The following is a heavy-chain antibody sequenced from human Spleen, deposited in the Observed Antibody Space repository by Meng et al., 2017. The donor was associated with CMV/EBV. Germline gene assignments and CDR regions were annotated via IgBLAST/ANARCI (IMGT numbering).Heavy chain of an antibody. CDR3: ARGYSSSSVLDY. CDR2: INHSGST. D-gene: IGHD6-6*01. J-gene: IGHJ4*02. Sequence: SETLSLTCAVYGGSFSGYYRSWIRQPPGKGLEWIGEINHSGSTNYNPSLKSRVTISVDTSKNQFSLKLSSVTAADTAVYYCARGYSSSSVLDYWGQGTLVTVSS. V-gene: IGHV4-34*01. CDR1: GGSFSGYY.